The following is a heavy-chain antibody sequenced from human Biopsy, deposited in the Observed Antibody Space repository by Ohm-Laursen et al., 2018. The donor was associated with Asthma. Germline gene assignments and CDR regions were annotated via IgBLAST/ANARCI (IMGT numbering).Heavy chain of an antibody. J-gene: IGHJ1*01. Sequence: SLRLSCTASGFTFSNYGMHWVRQAPGKGLDWVAVISFDGSNKNYTDSVKGRFTISRDNAKNSLYLQMNSLRAEDTAVYYCARTFHFWSPYHAEHYQLWGQGTLVTVPS. D-gene: IGHD3-3*02. CDR3: ARTFHFWSPYHAEHYQL. CDR1: GFTFSNYG. CDR2: ISFDGSNK. V-gene: IGHV3-30*03.